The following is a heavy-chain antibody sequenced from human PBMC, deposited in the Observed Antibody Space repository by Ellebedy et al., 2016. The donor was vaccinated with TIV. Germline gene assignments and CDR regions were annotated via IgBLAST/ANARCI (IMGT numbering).Heavy chain of an antibody. V-gene: IGHV3-66*01. CDR2: IAIDRTT. J-gene: IGHJ3*02. D-gene: IGHD3-10*01. CDR1: ELTVTSNF. Sequence: GGSLRLSCAASELTVTSNFMSWVRQAPGKGLAWVPTIAIDRTTYYAYSVKGRSTIYRDNSKNTLDIQMNSLRAEDTAVYYCARETYNDVDLKLWGIFDIWGQGTMVTV. CDR3: ARETYNDVDLKLWGIFDI.